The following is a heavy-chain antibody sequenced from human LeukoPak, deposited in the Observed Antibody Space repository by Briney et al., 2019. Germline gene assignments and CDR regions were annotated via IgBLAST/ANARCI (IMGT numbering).Heavy chain of an antibody. J-gene: IGHJ4*02. D-gene: IGHD3-3*01. V-gene: IGHV1-8*03. Sequence: GASVKVSCKASGYTFTSYDINWVRQATGQGLEWMGWMNPNSGNTGYAQKFQGRVTITRNTSISTAYMELSSLRAEDTAVYYCARDELWSGSAVGYWGQGTLVTVSS. CDR1: GYTFTSYD. CDR2: MNPNSGNT. CDR3: ARDELWSGSAVGY.